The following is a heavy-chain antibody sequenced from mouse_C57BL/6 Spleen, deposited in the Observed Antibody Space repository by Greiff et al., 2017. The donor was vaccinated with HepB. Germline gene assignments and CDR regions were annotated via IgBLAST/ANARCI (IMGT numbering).Heavy chain of an antibody. CDR2: IYPGNSDT. Sequence: EVQLQQSGTVLARPGASVKMSCKTSGYTFTSYWMHWVKQRPGQGLEWIGAIYPGNSDTSYNQKFKGKAKLTAVTSASTAYMELSSLTNEDSAVYYCTRGDYSNLETAMDYWGQGTSVTVSS. CDR3: TRGDYSNLETAMDY. V-gene: IGHV1-5*01. D-gene: IGHD2-5*01. CDR1: GYTFTSYW. J-gene: IGHJ4*01.